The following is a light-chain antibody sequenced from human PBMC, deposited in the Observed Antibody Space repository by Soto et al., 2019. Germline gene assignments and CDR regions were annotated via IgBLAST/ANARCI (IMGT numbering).Light chain of an antibody. V-gene: IGKV3-15*01. CDR1: QSVSSN. Sequence: EIVMTQSPATLSVSPGERATLSCRASQSVSSNLAWYQQKPGQAPRLLIYGASTRATGIPARFSGSGSGTEFTLTICSLQSEDFAVYYCQQYHNWPRTFGQGTKVEIK. CDR2: GAS. J-gene: IGKJ1*01. CDR3: QQYHNWPRT.